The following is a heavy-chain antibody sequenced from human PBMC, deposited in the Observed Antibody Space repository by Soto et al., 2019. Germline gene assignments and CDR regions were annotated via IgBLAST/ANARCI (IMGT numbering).Heavy chain of an antibody. V-gene: IGHV5-51*01. CDR2: IYPGDSDT. CDR3: AASIFYYGMDV. J-gene: IGHJ6*02. CDR1: GSTFTNYW. Sequence: GESLKVSCKGSGSTFTNYWIGWERQRPGKGPEWMGMIYPGDSDTKYHPSFQGQVTMSADKSITTTYLQWSRHKASDTANYYCAASIFYYGMDVWVQGITVTVSS.